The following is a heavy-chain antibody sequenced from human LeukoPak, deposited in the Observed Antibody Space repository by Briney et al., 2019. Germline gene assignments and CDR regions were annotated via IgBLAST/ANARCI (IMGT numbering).Heavy chain of an antibody. CDR1: GFTFTNYW. CDR3: ARDDYGGTRY. Sequence: GGSLRLSCAASGFTFTNYWMSRVRQAPGKGLEWVANIKQDGSEKYYVDSVKGRFTISRDNAKNSLFLQMNSLRAEDTAVYYCARDDYGGTRYWGQGTLVTVSS. CDR2: IKQDGSEK. V-gene: IGHV3-7*01. D-gene: IGHD4-23*01. J-gene: IGHJ4*02.